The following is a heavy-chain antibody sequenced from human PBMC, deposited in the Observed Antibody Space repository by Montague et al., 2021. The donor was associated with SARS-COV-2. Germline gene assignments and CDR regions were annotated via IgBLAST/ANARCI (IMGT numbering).Heavy chain of an antibody. D-gene: IGHD1-1*01. V-gene: IGHV4-4*02. J-gene: IGHJ5*02. CDR1: GDSISSRSW. Sequence: SETLSLTCAVSGDSISSRSWRSWVRQSPGKGLEWIADVYHTGSTXXNAXXXSRVSLSVDKSNNQFSLKLTSVTAADTAVYFCAGGVAGEHWDDGQIRDFSWFDHWGQGILVTVSS. CDR3: AGGVAGEHWDDGQIRDFSWFDH. CDR2: VYHTGST.